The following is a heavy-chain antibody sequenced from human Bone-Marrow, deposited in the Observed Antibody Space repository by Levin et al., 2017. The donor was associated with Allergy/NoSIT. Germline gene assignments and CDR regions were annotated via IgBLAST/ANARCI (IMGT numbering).Heavy chain of an antibody. CDR1: GFPFRGYD. V-gene: IGHV3-23*01. J-gene: IGHJ4*02. CDR2: ISGGEDST. D-gene: IGHD7-27*01. CDR3: AKGGISTGGLGY. Sequence: LSLTCAASGFPFRGYDMSWVRQAPGKGLEWVSSISGGEDSTYYAESVKGRFTISRDNSKNTLYLQMNNLRAEDTAVYHCAKGGISTGGLGYWGQGTLVTVSS.